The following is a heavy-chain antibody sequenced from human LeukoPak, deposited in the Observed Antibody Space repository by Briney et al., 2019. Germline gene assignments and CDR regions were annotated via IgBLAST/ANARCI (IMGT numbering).Heavy chain of an antibody. CDR3: ARGPSQVLWFGELLDY. CDR2: IRYDGSNK. J-gene: IGHJ4*02. CDR1: GFTFSSYG. D-gene: IGHD3-10*01. Sequence: GGSLRLSCAASGFTFSSYGMHWVRQAPGKGLEWVAFIRYDGSNKYYADSVKGRFTISRDNSKNTLYLQMNSLRAEDTAVYYCARGPSQVLWFGELLDYWGQGTLVTVSS. V-gene: IGHV3-30*02.